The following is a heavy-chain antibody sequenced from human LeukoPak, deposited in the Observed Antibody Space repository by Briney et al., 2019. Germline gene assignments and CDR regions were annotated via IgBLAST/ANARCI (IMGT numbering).Heavy chain of an antibody. D-gene: IGHD3-10*01. V-gene: IGHV1-69*13. CDR2: IIPIFGTA. J-gene: IGHJ6*02. CDR1: GGTFSSYA. CDR3: ARSQARTSWLGELLIYGMDV. Sequence: SVTVSCKASGGTFSSYAISWVRQAPGQGLEWMGGIIPIFGTANYAQKFQGRVTITADESTSTAYMELSSLRFNDTAVYFCARSQARTSWLGELLIYGMDVWGQGTTVTVSS.